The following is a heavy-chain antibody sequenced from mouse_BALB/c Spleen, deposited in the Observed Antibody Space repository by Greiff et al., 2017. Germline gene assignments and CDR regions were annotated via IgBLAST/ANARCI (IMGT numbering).Heavy chain of an antibody. CDR1: GYTFSSYW. Sequence: QVQLQQSGAELMKPGASVTISCKATGYTFSSYWIEWVKQRPGHGLEWIGEILPGSGSTNYNEKFKGKATFTADTSSNTAYMQLSSLTSEDSAVYYCATTATDDYWGQGTTLTVSS. CDR3: ATTATDDY. D-gene: IGHD1-2*01. J-gene: IGHJ2*01. V-gene: IGHV1-9*01. CDR2: ILPGSGST.